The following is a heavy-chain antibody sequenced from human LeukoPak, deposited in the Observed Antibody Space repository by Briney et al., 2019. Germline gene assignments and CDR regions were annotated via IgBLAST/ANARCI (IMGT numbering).Heavy chain of an antibody. Sequence: PGRSLRLSCAASGXTFSTYGMHWVRQAPGKGLEWVGVISYDGSNKYYTVSVKGRFTISRDNSKNTLYLQMNSLRAEDTAVYYCAEASNGGSYYGVIIDYWGQGTLVTVSS. CDR3: AEASNGGSYYGVIIDY. J-gene: IGHJ4*02. V-gene: IGHV3-30*18. CDR2: ISYDGSNK. CDR1: GXTFSTYG. D-gene: IGHD1-26*01.